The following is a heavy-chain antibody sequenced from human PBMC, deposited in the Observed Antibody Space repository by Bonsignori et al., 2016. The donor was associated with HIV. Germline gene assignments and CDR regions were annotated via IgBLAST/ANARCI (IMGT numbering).Heavy chain of an antibody. D-gene: IGHD5-24*01. CDR2: IYPGDSDT. V-gene: IGHV5-51*01. J-gene: IGHJ4*02. Sequence: VRQMPGKGLEWMGIIYPGDSDTRYSPSFQGQVTISADKSISTAYLQWSSLKASDTAMYYCARRGRWLQLSYFDYWGQGTLVTVSS. CDR3: ARRGRWLQLSYFDY.